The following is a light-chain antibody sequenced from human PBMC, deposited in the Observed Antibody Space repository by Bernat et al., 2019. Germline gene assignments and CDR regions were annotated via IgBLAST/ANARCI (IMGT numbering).Light chain of an antibody. CDR2: DAT. CDR3: QQYGNSPLFT. Sequence: EIVLTQSPATLSLSPGERATLSCRASQSVTNYLAWYQQKPGQAPRLLIYDATSRATGISDTLSGSGSGTDFTLTISRLEPVDFAVYYCQQYGNSPLFTFGPGTKVDIK. J-gene: IGKJ3*01. V-gene: IGKV3-20*01. CDR1: QSVTNY.